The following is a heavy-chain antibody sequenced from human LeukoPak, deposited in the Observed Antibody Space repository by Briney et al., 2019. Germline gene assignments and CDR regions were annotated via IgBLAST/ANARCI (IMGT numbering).Heavy chain of an antibody. D-gene: IGHD3-10*01. CDR3: AKDPMVRGVFEYFDY. V-gene: IGHV3-23*01. J-gene: IGHJ4*02. CDR1: GFTFSSYA. CDR2: ISGSGGSI. Sequence: GGSLRLSCAASGFTFSSYAMSWVRQAPGKGLEWVSAISGSGGSIYYADSVKGRFTISRDNSKNTLYLQMNSLRAEDTAVYYCAKDPMVRGVFEYFDYWGQGTLVTVSS.